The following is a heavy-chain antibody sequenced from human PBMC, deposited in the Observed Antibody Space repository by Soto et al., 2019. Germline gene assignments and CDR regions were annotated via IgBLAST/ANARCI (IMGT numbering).Heavy chain of an antibody. D-gene: IGHD4-17*01. CDR2: IYYSGST. J-gene: IGHJ4*02. CDR1: DGSISSYY. CDR3: ARDRRQGDYVLSYFDY. Sequence: PSETLSLTCTVSDGSISSYYWSWIRQPPGKGLEWIGYIYYSGSTNYNPSLKSRVTISVDTSKNQFSLKLSSVTAADTAVYYCARDRRQGDYVLSYFDYWGQGTLVTVSS. V-gene: IGHV4-59*01.